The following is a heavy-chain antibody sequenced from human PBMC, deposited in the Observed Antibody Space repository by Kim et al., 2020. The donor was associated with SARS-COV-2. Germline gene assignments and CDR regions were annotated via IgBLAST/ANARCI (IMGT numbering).Heavy chain of an antibody. CDR3: ARARRITMVRGVIHPFDY. Sequence: ASVKVSCKASGYTFTSYYMHWVRQAPGQGLEWMGIINPSGGSTSYAQKFQGRVTMTRDTSTSTVYMELSSLRSEDTAVYYCARARRITMVRGVIHPFDYWGQGTLVTVSS. CDR2: INPSGGST. V-gene: IGHV1-46*01. CDR1: GYTFTSYY. J-gene: IGHJ4*02. D-gene: IGHD3-10*01.